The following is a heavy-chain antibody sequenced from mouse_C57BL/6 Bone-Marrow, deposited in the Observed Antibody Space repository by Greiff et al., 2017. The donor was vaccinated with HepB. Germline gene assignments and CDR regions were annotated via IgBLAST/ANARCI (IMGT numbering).Heavy chain of an antibody. CDR2: INPSSGYT. Sequence: QVQLQQSGAELARPGASVKMSCKASGYTFTSYTMHWVKQRPGQGLEWIGYINPSSGYTKYNQKFKDKATLTADKSSSTAYMQLSSLTSEDSAVYYCARRTPYDYDDAMDYWGQGTSVTVSS. D-gene: IGHD2-4*01. J-gene: IGHJ4*01. CDR3: ARRTPYDYDDAMDY. V-gene: IGHV1-4*01. CDR1: GYTFTSYT.